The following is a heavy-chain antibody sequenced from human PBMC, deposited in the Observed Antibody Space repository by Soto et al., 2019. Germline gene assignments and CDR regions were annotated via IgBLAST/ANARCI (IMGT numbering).Heavy chain of an antibody. D-gene: IGHD2-15*01. V-gene: IGHV3-21*01. J-gene: IGHJ3*01. CDR3: ARDRCSGGSCYPTYAFDL. CDR2: ISGNNVYL. Sequence: EAQLVESGGGLVKPGGSLRVSCAASGFNFSTDTMNWVRQAPGKGLEWVSSISGNNVYLYYADSVKGRFSISRDNAKNSLTLQMNSLRAEDTVIYYCARDRCSGGSCYPTYAFDLWGQGTLVTVSS. CDR1: GFNFSTDT.